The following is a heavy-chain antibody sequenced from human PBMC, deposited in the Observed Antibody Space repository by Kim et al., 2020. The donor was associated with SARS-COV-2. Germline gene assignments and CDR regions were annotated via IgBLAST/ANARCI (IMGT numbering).Heavy chain of an antibody. D-gene: IGHD6-19*01. Sequence: GGSLRLSCAASGFTFSSYEMNWVRQAPGKGLEWVSYISSSGSTIYYADSVKGRFTISRDNAKNSLYLQMNSLRAEDTAVYYCARDWYSSSGGFDYWGQGTLVTVSS. CDR3: ARDWYSSSGGFDY. J-gene: IGHJ4*02. CDR1: GFTFSSYE. CDR2: ISSSGSTI. V-gene: IGHV3-48*03.